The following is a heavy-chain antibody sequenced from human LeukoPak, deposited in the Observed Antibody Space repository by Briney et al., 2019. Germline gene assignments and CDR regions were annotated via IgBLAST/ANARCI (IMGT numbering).Heavy chain of an antibody. Sequence: GASVTVSCKVSGYTLTELSMHWVRQAPGKGLEWMGGFDPEDGETVYAQKFQGRVTMTEDTSTDTAYMELSSLRSEDTAVYYCATDPQVGHPLDYWGQGTLVTVSS. CDR3: ATDPQVGHPLDY. D-gene: IGHD1-26*01. V-gene: IGHV1-24*01. J-gene: IGHJ4*02. CDR2: FDPEDGET. CDR1: GYTLTELS.